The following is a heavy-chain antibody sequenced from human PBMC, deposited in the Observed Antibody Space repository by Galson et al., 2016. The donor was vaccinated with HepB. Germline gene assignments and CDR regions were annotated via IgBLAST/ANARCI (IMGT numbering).Heavy chain of an antibody. CDR2: IYHSGST. CDR1: GGSISSPNW. Sequence: SETLSLTCAVSGGSISSPNWWSWVRQSPEKGLEWIGEIYHSGSTNYNPSLKSRVTISLDKSKNQFSLKLSSVTAADTAVYYCARVQSVLTTILPFLEPKPIPMFDPWGQGTLVSVSS. J-gene: IGHJ5*02. D-gene: IGHD3-3*01. V-gene: IGHV4-4*02. CDR3: ARVQSVLTTILPFLEPKPIPMFDP.